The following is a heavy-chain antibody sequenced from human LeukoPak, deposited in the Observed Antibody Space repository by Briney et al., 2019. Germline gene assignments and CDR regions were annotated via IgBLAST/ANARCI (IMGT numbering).Heavy chain of an antibody. Sequence: GRSLRLSCAASGFTFDDYGMHWVRQAPGKGLEWVSGISWDSGKIGYADSVKGRFTISRDDAKNSLFLQMNSLRTEDTALYYCARASYYYDTTGLGAVDIWGQGTMVTVSS. V-gene: IGHV3-9*01. CDR3: ARASYYYDTTGLGAVDI. D-gene: IGHD3-22*01. CDR2: ISWDSGKI. J-gene: IGHJ3*02. CDR1: GFTFDDYG.